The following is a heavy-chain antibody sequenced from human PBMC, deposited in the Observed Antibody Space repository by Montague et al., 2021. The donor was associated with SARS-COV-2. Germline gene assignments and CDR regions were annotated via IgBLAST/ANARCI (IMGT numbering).Heavy chain of an antibody. CDR3: ARLRDGVVPSPILGVGPYYSYYFRDV. Sequence: SETLSLTCAVHGTSFSGYYWNWIRQPPGKGLEWIGEINHGGSTKYSPSLKSRLTISADMSKNQFPLKLTSVAAADTAVYYCARLRDGVVPSPILGVGPYYSYYFRDVWGKGTTVTVSS. CDR1: GTSFSGYY. V-gene: IGHV4-34*01. J-gene: IGHJ6*03. D-gene: IGHD3-10*01. CDR2: INHGGST.